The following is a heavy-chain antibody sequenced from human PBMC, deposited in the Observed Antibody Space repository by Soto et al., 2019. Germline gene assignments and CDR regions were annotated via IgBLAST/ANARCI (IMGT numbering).Heavy chain of an antibody. V-gene: IGHV1-69*02. D-gene: IGHD2-15*01. CDR1: GGTFSSYT. Sequence: QVQLVQSGAEVKKPGSSVKVSCKASGGTFSSYTISWVRQAPGQGLEWMGRIIPILGIANYAQKFQGRVTITADKSTSTAYMELSSLRSEDTAVYYCASLYCSGGSCYPDYWGQGTLVTVSS. J-gene: IGHJ4*02. CDR3: ASLYCSGGSCYPDY. CDR2: IIPILGIA.